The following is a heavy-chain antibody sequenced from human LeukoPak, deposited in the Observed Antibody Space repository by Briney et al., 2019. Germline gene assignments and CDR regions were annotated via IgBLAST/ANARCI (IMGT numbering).Heavy chain of an antibody. Sequence: PGGSLRLSCAASGFTFSSYAMSWVRQAPGKGLEWVSAISGSGGSTYYADSVKGRFTISRDNSKNTLYLQMNSLRAEDTAVYYCAKDSDDFWSGYYFRNWFDPWGQGTLVTVSS. CDR1: GFTFSSYA. J-gene: IGHJ5*02. V-gene: IGHV3-23*01. CDR2: ISGSGGST. D-gene: IGHD3-3*01. CDR3: AKDSDDFWSGYYFRNWFDP.